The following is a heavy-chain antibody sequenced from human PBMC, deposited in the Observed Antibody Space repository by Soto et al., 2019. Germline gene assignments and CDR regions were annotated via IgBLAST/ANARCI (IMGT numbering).Heavy chain of an antibody. Sequence: GASVKVSCKASGGTFSSYAISWVRQAPGQGLEWMGGIIPIFGTANYAQKFQGRVTITADESTSTAYMELSSLRSEDTAVYYCATDRTTGTTVFDYWGQGTLVTVSS. CDR1: GGTFSSYA. CDR3: ATDRTTGTTVFDY. J-gene: IGHJ4*02. D-gene: IGHD1-1*01. V-gene: IGHV1-69*13. CDR2: IIPIFGTA.